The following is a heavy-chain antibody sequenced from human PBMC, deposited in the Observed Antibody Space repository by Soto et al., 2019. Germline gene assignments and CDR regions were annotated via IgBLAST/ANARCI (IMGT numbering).Heavy chain of an antibody. CDR2: ISYDGSNK. CDR3: AKDSAYYDFWSGYSDFDY. CDR1: GFTFSSYG. D-gene: IGHD3-3*01. Sequence: GGSLRLSCAASGFTFSSYGMHWVRQAPGKGLEWVAVISYDGSNKYYADSVKGRFTISRDNSKNTLYLQMNSLRAEDTAVYYCAKDSAYYDFWSGYSDFDYWGQGTLVTVSS. J-gene: IGHJ4*02. V-gene: IGHV3-30*18.